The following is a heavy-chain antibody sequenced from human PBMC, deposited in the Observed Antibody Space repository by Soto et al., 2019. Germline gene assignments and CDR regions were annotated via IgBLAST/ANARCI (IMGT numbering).Heavy chain of an antibody. V-gene: IGHV4-30-4*01. J-gene: IGHJ5*02. D-gene: IGHD3-22*01. CDR1: GGSISSGDYY. CDR2: IYYSGST. CDR3: ARDPYYYDSSGYPASPWFDP. Sequence: SETLSLTCTVSGGSISSGDYYWSWIRQPPEKGLEWIGYIYYSGSTYYNPSLKSRVTISVDTSKNQFSLKLSSVTAADTAVYYCARDPYYYDSSGYPASPWFDPWGQGTLVTVSS.